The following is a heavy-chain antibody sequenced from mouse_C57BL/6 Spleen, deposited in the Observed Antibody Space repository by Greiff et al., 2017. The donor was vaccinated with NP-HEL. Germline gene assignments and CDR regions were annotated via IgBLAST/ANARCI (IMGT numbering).Heavy chain of an antibody. CDR1: GYSITSGYY. D-gene: IGHD2-1*01. J-gene: IGHJ1*03. CDR3: ARVYGKLWYFDV. V-gene: IGHV3-6*01. CDR2: ISYDGSN. Sequence: EVQLVESGPGLVKPSQSLSLTCSVTGYSITSGYYWNWIRQFPGNKLEWMGYISYDGSNNYNPSLKNRISITRDTSKNQFFLKLNSVTTEDTATYYCARVYGKLWYFDVWGTGTTVTVSS.